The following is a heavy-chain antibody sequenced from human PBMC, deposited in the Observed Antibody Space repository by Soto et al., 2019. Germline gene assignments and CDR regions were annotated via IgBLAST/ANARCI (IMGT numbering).Heavy chain of an antibody. V-gene: IGHV4-28*01. CDR1: GYSISSSNW. CDR2: IYYSGST. CDR3: ARWSGSYLGHYYYYYGMDV. J-gene: IGHJ6*02. Sequence: SETLSLTCAVSGYSISSSNWWGWIRQPPGKGLEWIGYIYYSGSTYYNPSLKSRVTMSVDTSKNQLSLKLSSVTAVDTAVYYCARWSGSYLGHYYYYYGMDVWGQGTTVTVSS. D-gene: IGHD1-26*01.